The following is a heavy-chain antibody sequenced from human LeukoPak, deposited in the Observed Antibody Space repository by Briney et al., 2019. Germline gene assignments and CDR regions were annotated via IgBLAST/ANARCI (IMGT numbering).Heavy chain of an antibody. J-gene: IGHJ5*02. Sequence: GGSLRLSCAASGFTFSSYDMSWVRQAPGQGLEWVSGISSSGGSTYYADSVRGRFTISRDNSKNTLYLQMNSLRAEDTAVYYCAKDLSSSWYYGWFDPWGQGTLVTVSS. CDR3: AKDLSSSWYYGWFDP. D-gene: IGHD6-13*01. CDR1: GFTFSSYD. V-gene: IGHV3-23*01. CDR2: ISSSGGST.